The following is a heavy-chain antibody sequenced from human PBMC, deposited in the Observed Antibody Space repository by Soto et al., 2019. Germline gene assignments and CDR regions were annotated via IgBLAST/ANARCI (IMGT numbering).Heavy chain of an antibody. CDR3: ARYSSGFDF. D-gene: IGHD6-19*01. CDR2: ISSNGGST. CDR1: GFTFSSYA. J-gene: IGHJ3*01. V-gene: IGHV3-64*01. Sequence: HPGGSLRLSCAASGFTFSSYAMHWVRQAPGKGLEYVSAISSNGGSTYYANSVKGRFTISRDNSKNTLYLQMGSLRAEDMAVYYCARYSSGFDFWGQGTMVNVSS.